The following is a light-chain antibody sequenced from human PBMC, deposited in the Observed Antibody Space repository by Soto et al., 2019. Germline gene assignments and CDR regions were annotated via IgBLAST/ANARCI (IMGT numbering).Light chain of an antibody. J-gene: IGKJ1*01. V-gene: IGKV3-15*01. CDR2: GAS. CDR1: QSISSN. Sequence: IVMTQSPATLSVSPGERATLSCMASQSISSNLAWYQQKPGQAPRLLIYGASTRATGIPARFSGSGSGTEFTLTISSLQSADFAVYYCQPYNNWPPWTFGQGTKVDIK. CDR3: QPYNNWPPWT.